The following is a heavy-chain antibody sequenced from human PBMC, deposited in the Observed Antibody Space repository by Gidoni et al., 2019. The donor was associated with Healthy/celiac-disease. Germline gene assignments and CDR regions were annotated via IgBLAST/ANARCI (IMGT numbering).Heavy chain of an antibody. CDR3: ARGFTMVQGVPGY. CDR2: MNPNSGNT. D-gene: IGHD3-10*01. CDR1: GYTLTSYD. J-gene: IGHJ4*02. Sequence: QVQLVQSGAEEKKPGASVKVSCKASGYTLTSYDINWVRHATGQGLEWLGWMNPNSGNTGYAQKFQGRVTMTRNTSISTAYMELSSLRSEDTAVYYCARGFTMVQGVPGYWGQGTLVTVSS. V-gene: IGHV1-8*01.